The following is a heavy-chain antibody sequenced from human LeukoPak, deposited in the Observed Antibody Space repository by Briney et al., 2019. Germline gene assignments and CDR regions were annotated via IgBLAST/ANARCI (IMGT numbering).Heavy chain of an antibody. V-gene: IGHV5-10-1*01. Sequence: GESLKISCKGSGYSFTTYWISWVRQMPGKGLEWMGRIDPSDSYTNYSPSFQGHVTISADKSISTAYLQWSSLKAADTAMYYCARLETGWVDYWGQGTLVTVSS. CDR3: ARLETGWVDY. D-gene: IGHD5-24*01. CDR1: GYSFTTYW. J-gene: IGHJ4*02. CDR2: IDPSDSYT.